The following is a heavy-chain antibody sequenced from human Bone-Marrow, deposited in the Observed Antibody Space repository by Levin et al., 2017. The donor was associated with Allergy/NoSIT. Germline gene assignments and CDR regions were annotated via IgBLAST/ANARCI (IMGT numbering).Heavy chain of an antibody. J-gene: IGHJ3*02. CDR1: GFTFDDYG. CDR2: INWNGGST. Sequence: GGSLRLSCAASGFTFDDYGMSWVRQAPGKGLEWVSGINWNGGSTGYADSVKGRFTISRDNAKNSLYLQMNSLRAEDTALYYCARVGAGWRNADAFDIWGQGTMVTVSS. D-gene: IGHD3-16*01. V-gene: IGHV3-20*04. CDR3: ARVGAGWRNADAFDI.